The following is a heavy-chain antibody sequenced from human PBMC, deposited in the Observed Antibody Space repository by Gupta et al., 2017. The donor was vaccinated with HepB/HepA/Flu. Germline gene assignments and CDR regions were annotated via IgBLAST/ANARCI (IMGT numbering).Heavy chain of an antibody. CDR2: IYYSGST. J-gene: IGHJ6*02. CDR1: GGSISSYY. Sequence: QVQLQESGPGLVKPSETLSLTCTVSGGSISSYYWSWIRQPPGKGLEWIGYIYYSGSTNYNPSLKSRVTISVDTSKNQFSLKLSSVTAADTAVYYCAGSSSSGGYYYYGMDVWGQGTTVTVSS. V-gene: IGHV4-59*08. D-gene: IGHD6-6*01. CDR3: AGSSSSGGYYYYGMDV.